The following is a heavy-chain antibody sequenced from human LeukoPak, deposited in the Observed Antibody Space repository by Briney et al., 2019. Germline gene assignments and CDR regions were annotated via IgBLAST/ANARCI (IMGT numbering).Heavy chain of an antibody. V-gene: IGHV3-7*04. CDR1: GLTFSSYW. D-gene: IGHD3-16*01. CDR2: IKYDGSET. CDR3: ARDSTLSNY. J-gene: IGHJ4*02. Sequence: PGGSLRLSCAASGLTFSSYWMTWVRQAPAKGLEWVATIKYDGSETYYVDSVRGRFSISRDNAKNSLYLQMNSLRAEDTAVYYCARDSTLSNYWGQGTLVTVSS.